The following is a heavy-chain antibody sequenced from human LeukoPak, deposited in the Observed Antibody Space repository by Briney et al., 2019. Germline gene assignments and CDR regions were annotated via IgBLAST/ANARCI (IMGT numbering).Heavy chain of an antibody. J-gene: IGHJ4*02. D-gene: IGHD5-18*01. V-gene: IGHV1-18*01. CDR2: ISAYNGST. Sequence: ASVKVSCKASGYTFTSYGISWVRQAPGQGLEWMGWISAYNGSTTYAQKFQGRATMTRDTSTSTVYMELTSLRSEDTAMYYCARDWGIQQWPPSYFDYWGQGTLVTVSS. CDR3: ARDWGIQQWPPSYFDY. CDR1: GYTFTSYG.